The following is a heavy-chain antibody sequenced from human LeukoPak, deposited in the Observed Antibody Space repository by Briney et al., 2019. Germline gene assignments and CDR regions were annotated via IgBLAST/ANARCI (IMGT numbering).Heavy chain of an antibody. Sequence: PGGSLRLSCTASGFTFSSYAMSWVRQAPGKGLEWVSSISGSGGSSHYADSVKGRFIISRDNSKNTLYLQMNSPRAEDTALYYCAKDRILRYFEWLHSWGQGTLVTVSA. D-gene: IGHD3-9*01. J-gene: IGHJ5*01. CDR2: ISGSGGSS. V-gene: IGHV3-23*01. CDR3: AKDRILRYFEWLHS. CDR1: GFTFSSYA.